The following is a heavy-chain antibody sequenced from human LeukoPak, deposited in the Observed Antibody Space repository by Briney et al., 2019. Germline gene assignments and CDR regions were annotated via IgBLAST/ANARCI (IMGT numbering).Heavy chain of an antibody. D-gene: IGHD2-21*02. CDR2: IYYSGST. CDR3: ARVTRWAGLDF. Sequence: SETLSLTCAVSGGSISSGDKYWSWIRQPPGKGLEWIGYIYYSGSTYYNPSLKSRLTISVDTSENQFSLHLTSVTAADTAVYFCARVTRWAGLDFWGQGTLVTVSS. CDR1: GGSISSGDKY. V-gene: IGHV4-30-4*01. J-gene: IGHJ4*02.